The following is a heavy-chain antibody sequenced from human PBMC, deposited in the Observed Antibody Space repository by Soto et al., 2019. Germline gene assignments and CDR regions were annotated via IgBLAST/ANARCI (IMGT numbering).Heavy chain of an antibody. V-gene: IGHV4-30-4*01. Sequence: PSETLSLTCTVSGGSISSGDYYWIWIRQPPGKGLEWIGYIYYSGSTYYNPSLKNRVTISVDTSKNQISLKLSSVTAADTAVYYCARAIVGSSRSWYYYDTSGFYPYYFDYWGQGTLVTVSS. CDR1: GGSISSGDYY. CDR3: ARAIVGSSRSWYYYDTSGFYPYYFDY. D-gene: IGHD3-22*01. J-gene: IGHJ4*02. CDR2: IYYSGST.